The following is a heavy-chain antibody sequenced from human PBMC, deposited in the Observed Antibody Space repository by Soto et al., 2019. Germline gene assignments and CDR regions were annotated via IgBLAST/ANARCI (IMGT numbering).Heavy chain of an antibody. CDR2: IYSDGST. CDR3: ARDCSSTSCYTPHYGMDV. V-gene: IGHV3-53*01. J-gene: IGHJ6*02. Sequence: GGSLRLSCAASGFSVSGNYMSWVRQAPGKGLEWVSVIYSDGSTYYADSVKGRLTISRDNSKNTLYLQMNSLRAEDTAVYYCARDCSSTSCYTPHYGMDVWGQGTTVTVSS. CDR1: GFSVSGNY. D-gene: IGHD2-2*02.